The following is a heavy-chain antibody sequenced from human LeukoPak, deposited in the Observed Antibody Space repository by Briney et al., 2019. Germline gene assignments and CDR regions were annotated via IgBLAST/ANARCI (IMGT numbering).Heavy chain of an antibody. CDR2: ISYDGGKT. CDR1: GFIFSGYA. Sequence: GGSLRLSCAASGFIFSGYAMHWVRQAPGKGLEWVAVISYDGGKTYYADSVKGRFTISRDNSKGTLYLQMNSLRSEDTAVYYCARGFNDFWSGSQLEYWGQGTLVTVSS. V-gene: IGHV3-30-3*01. CDR3: ARGFNDFWSGSQLEY. J-gene: IGHJ4*02. D-gene: IGHD3-3*01.